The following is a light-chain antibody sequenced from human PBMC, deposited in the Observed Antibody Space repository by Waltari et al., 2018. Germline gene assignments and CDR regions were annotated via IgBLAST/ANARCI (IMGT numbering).Light chain of an antibody. V-gene: IGLV2-14*01. CDR2: ESN. CDR1: ASDIGGYNY. Sequence: QSALTQPASVSGSPGQSITISCTGTASDIGGYNYVPWYQHHPGSAPKLLIFESNNRPSGVSARFSGSKSGNTASLTISGLQAADEAYYYCSSYTNTNTLDVFGSGTKVTVL. J-gene: IGLJ1*01. CDR3: SSYTNTNTLDV.